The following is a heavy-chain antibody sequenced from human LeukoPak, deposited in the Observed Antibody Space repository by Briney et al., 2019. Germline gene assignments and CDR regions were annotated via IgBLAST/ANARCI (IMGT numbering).Heavy chain of an antibody. CDR3: GMSGDRVPLQDDVFDV. CDR2: IYPGDSAP. CDR1: GYSFTSYC. J-gene: IGHJ3*01. V-gene: IGHV5-51*01. D-gene: IGHD1-26*01. Sequence: GGALQISSQVPGYSFTSYCIGWARPAPGKGREWMGSIYPGDSAPTYSPSFQGQVTISLDNSINTASLQWSSLQASDTAMYYCGMSGDRVPLQDDVFDVWGQGTMVTVST.